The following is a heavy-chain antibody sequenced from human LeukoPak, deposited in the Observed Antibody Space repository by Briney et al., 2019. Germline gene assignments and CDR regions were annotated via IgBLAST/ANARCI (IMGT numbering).Heavy chain of an antibody. D-gene: IGHD3-10*01. Sequence: GGSLRHSCAASGFTFSNFWMSWVRQAPGKGLEWVANINRDGGEKNYEDSVKGRFTISRDNAKNSLYLQMDSLRAEDTAVYYCATKAAPSRANPFDYWGQGTLVTVSS. V-gene: IGHV3-7*01. CDR2: INRDGGEK. CDR3: ATKAAPSRANPFDY. CDR1: GFTFSNFW. J-gene: IGHJ4*02.